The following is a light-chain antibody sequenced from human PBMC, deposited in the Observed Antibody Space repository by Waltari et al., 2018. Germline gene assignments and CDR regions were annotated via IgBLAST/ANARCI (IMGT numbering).Light chain of an antibody. Sequence: EIVLTQSPDTLSLSLGERATLSCRASQSVSSYLACYQQKPGQAPRLLIYDASNRATGIPARFSGSGSGTDFTLTISSLEPEDFAVYYCQQRSSWPLTFGGGTKVEIK. CDR1: QSVSSY. CDR3: QQRSSWPLT. J-gene: IGKJ4*01. CDR2: DAS. V-gene: IGKV3-11*01.